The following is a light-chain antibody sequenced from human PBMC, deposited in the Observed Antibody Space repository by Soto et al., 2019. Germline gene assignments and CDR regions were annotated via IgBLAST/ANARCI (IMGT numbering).Light chain of an antibody. CDR1: SSDVGGYNY. Sequence: SALTQPASLSGSPGQSITISCTGTSSDVGGYNYVSWYQQHPGKAPKLMIYDVSNRPSGVSNRFSGSKSGNTASLTISGLQAEDEADYYCSSYTSSSTLGVFGTGTKVTVL. CDR3: SSYTSSSTLGV. V-gene: IGLV2-14*01. J-gene: IGLJ1*01. CDR2: DVS.